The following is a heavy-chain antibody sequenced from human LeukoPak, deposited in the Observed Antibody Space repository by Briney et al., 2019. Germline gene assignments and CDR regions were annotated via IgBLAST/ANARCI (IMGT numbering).Heavy chain of an antibody. CDR3: ARRFGGGRYNWFDP. J-gene: IGHJ5*02. V-gene: IGHV4-59*08. CDR1: GGSISSYY. D-gene: IGHD2-15*01. Sequence: PSETLSLTCTVSGGSISSYYWSWIRQPAGKGLEWIGRIYYSGSTNYNPSLKSRVTISVDTSKNQFSLKLSSVTAADTAVYYCARRFGGGRYNWFDPWGQGTLVTVSS. CDR2: IYYSGST.